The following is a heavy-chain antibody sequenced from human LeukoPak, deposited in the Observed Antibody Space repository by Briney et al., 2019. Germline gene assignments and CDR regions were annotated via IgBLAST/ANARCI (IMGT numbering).Heavy chain of an antibody. CDR1: GGSISSYY. D-gene: IGHD2-21*02. J-gene: IGHJ4*02. CDR2: IYTSGST. CDR3: ARQGSDLDYFDY. Sequence: SETLSLTCTVSGGSISSYYWSWIRQPPGKGLEWIGYIYTSGSTNYNPSLKSRVTISVDTSKNQFSLKLSSVTAADTAVYYCARQGSDLDYFDYWGQGTLVTVSS. V-gene: IGHV4-4*09.